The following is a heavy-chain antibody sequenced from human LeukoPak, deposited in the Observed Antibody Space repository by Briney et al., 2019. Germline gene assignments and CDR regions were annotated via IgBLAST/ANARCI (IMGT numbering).Heavy chain of an antibody. V-gene: IGHV3-74*01. Sequence: GGSLRLSCAASGFTFNTYWIHWVRQAPGKGLVWVSRIKRDGSTTNYADSVKGRFTISRDNSRNTLFLQVNSLRAEDTALYYCARSPIVIVPAAIKRNYYYYMDVWGKGTTVTVSS. CDR3: ARSPIVIVPAAIKRNYYYYMDV. CDR2: IKRDGSTT. CDR1: GFTFNTYW. D-gene: IGHD2-2*02. J-gene: IGHJ6*03.